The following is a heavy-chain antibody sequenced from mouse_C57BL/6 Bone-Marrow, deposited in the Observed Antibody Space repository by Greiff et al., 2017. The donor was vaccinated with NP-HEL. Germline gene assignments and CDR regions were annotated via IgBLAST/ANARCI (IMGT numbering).Heavy chain of an antibody. CDR1: GFTFSSYA. Sequence: EVQGVESGGGLVKPGGSLKLSCAASGFTFSSYAMSWVRQTPEKRLEWVATISDGGSYTYYPDNVKGRFTISRDNAKNNLYLQMSHLKSEDTAMYYCARVYYYYFDYWGQGTTLTVSS. CDR3: ARVYYYYFDY. CDR2: ISDGGSYT. D-gene: IGHD1-1*01. J-gene: IGHJ2*01. V-gene: IGHV5-4*01.